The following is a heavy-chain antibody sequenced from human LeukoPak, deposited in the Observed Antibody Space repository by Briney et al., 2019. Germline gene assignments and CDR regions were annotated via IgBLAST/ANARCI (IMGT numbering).Heavy chain of an antibody. Sequence: GASVKVSCKASGYTFTGYYMHWVRQAPGQGLEWMGWISPNSGGTNYAQKFQGRVTMTRDTSISTAYMELSRLRSDDTAVYYRANIVGATRVGYWGQGTLVTVSS. CDR3: ANIVGATRVGY. CDR2: ISPNSGGT. CDR1: GYTFTGYY. J-gene: IGHJ4*02. V-gene: IGHV1-2*02. D-gene: IGHD1-26*01.